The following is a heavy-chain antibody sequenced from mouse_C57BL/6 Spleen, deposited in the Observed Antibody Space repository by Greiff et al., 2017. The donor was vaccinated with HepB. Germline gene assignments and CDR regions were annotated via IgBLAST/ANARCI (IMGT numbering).Heavy chain of an antibody. CDR3: ARENLVAGYYYAMDY. D-gene: IGHD1-1*01. J-gene: IGHJ4*01. V-gene: IGHV3-6*01. Sequence: DVQLQESGPGLVKPSQSLSLTCSVTGYSITSGYYWNWIRQFPGNKLEWMGYISYDGSNNYNPSLKNRISITRDTSKNQFFLKLNSVTTEDTATYYCARENLVAGYYYAMDYWGQGTSVTVSS. CDR1: GYSITSGYY. CDR2: ISYDGSN.